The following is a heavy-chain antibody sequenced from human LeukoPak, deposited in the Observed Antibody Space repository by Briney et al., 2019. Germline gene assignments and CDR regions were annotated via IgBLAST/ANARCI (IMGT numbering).Heavy chain of an antibody. CDR3: ARHSPSIAAAGTRVHFDY. CDR2: IYHSGST. D-gene: IGHD6-13*01. Sequence: SETLSLTCTVSGGSISSYYWSWIRQPPGKGLEWIGYIYHSGSTNYNPSLKSRVTISVDTSKNQFSLKLSSVTAADTAVYYCARHSPSIAAAGTRVHFDYWGQGTLVTVSS. V-gene: IGHV4-59*08. J-gene: IGHJ4*02. CDR1: GGSISSYY.